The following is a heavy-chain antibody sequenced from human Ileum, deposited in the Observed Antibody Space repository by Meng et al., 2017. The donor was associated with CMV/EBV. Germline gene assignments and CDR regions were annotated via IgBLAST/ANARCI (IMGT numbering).Heavy chain of an antibody. D-gene: IGHD5-24*01. CDR3: AKSNGYTATN. Sequence: EVQLGESGGGLVKPGESLRLACSASGFTFVTTWMNWVRQAPGKGLEWVGRIKSKANGEMTDYAAPVNGRFLISRDDSRDTVYLQMNSLKIEDTAIYYCAKSNGYTATNWGQGSLVTVPS. CDR1: GFTFVTTW. V-gene: IGHV3-15*01. CDR2: IKSKANGEMT. J-gene: IGHJ4*02.